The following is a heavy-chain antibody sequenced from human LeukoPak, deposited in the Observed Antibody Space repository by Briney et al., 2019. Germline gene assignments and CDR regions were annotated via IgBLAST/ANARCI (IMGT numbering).Heavy chain of an antibody. CDR1: GFTPSNYD. Sequence: AGGSLRLFCAASGFTPSNYDVNWVRQAPGKGLEWVSSISTSSRYIYYKDSVRGRFTISRDDAKSSLYLEMNSLRAEDTAVYYCARADCSSSTCYLRRSWFDPWGQGTLVTVSS. V-gene: IGHV3-21*01. CDR2: ISTSSRYI. CDR3: ARADCSSSTCYLRRSWFDP. D-gene: IGHD2-2*01. J-gene: IGHJ5*02.